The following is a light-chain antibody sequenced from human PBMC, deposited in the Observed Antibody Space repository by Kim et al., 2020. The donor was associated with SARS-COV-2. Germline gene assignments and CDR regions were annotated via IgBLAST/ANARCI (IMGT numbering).Light chain of an antibody. J-gene: IGKJ1*01. Sequence: ASVGDRVTVTCRASQSVSGWLAWYQQKPGKAPKLRIYDASTLQSGVPSRFSGSGSGTEFTLTISSLQPDDFATYYCQQYNSHSWTFGQGTKVDIK. CDR2: DAS. CDR3: QQYNSHSWT. CDR1: QSVSGW. V-gene: IGKV1-5*01.